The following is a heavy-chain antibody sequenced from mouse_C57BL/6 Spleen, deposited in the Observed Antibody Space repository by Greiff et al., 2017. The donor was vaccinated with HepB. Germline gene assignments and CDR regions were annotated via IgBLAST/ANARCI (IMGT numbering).Heavy chain of an antibody. V-gene: IGHV1-18*01. D-gene: IGHD1-1*01. J-gene: IGHJ3*01. CDR2: INPNNGGT. CDR3: ARWRDNYYGSSWAY. CDR1: GYTFTDYN. Sequence: EVQLQQSGPELVKPGASVKIPCKASGYTFTDYNMDWVKQSHGKSLEWIGDINPNNGGTIYNQKFKGKATLTVDKSSSTAYMERRSLTSEDTAVYYCARWRDNYYGSSWAYWGQGTLVTVSA.